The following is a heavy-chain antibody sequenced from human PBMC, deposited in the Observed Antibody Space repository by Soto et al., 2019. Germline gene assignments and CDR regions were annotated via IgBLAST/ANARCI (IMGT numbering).Heavy chain of an antibody. CDR2: ISGSGGST. D-gene: IGHD2-2*01. Sequence: GVSLRLSCAASGFTFSSYAMSWVRQAPGKGLEWVSAISGSGGSTYYADSVKGRFTISRDNSKNTLYLQMNSLRAEDTAVYYCAKAPDIVVVPAARPLDVWGKGTTVTVSS. CDR3: AKAPDIVVVPAARPLDV. J-gene: IGHJ6*04. CDR1: GFTFSSYA. V-gene: IGHV3-23*01.